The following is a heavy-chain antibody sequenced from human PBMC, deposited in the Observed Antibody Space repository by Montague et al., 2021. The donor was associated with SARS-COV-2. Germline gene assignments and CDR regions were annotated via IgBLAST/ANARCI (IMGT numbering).Heavy chain of an antibody. Sequence: SETLSLTCAVYGGSFSGYYWSWIRQPPRKGLEWIGEINHSGSTNYNPSLKSRVTISVDTSKNQFSLKLSSVTAADTAVYYCARGYQLRFLEWSSRQSTFDYWGQEPWSPSPQ. CDR2: INHSGST. CDR1: GGSFSGYY. J-gene: IGHJ4*01. V-gene: IGHV4-34*01. CDR3: ARGYQLRFLEWSSRQSTFDY. D-gene: IGHD3-3*01.